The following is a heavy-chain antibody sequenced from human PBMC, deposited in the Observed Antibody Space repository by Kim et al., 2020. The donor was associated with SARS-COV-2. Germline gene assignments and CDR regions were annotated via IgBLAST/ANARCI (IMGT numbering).Heavy chain of an antibody. D-gene: IGHD3-10*01. J-gene: IGHJ4*02. CDR3: ARPAGVWFGESYFDY. Sequence: QKSQGIATITADESTSTAYMELSSLRSEDTAVYYCARPAGVWFGESYFDYWGQGTLVTVSS. V-gene: IGHV1-69*01.